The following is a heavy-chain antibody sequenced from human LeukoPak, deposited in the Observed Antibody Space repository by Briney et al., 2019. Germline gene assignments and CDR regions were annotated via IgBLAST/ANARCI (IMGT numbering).Heavy chain of an antibody. D-gene: IGHD6-19*01. CDR1: GVTFSSYA. J-gene: IGHJ3*02. CDR2: ISYDGSNK. Sequence: GGSLRLSCAASGVTFSSYAMHWVRQAPGKGLEWVAVISYDGSNKYYADSVKGRFTISRDNSKNTLYLQMNSLRAEDTAVYYCARDSSGWCHAFDIWGQGTMVTVSS. V-gene: IGHV3-30-3*01. CDR3: ARDSSGWCHAFDI.